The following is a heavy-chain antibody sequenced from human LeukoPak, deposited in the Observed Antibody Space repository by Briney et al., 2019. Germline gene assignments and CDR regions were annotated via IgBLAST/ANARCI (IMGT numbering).Heavy chain of an antibody. J-gene: IGHJ4*02. Sequence: GGSLRLSCAASGFTFTNYAMAWVRQAPGKGLEWVSAFGGGSAYYADSVKGRFTISRDNSKNSLYLQMNSLRAENTAVYYCARAVVALDYWGQGTLVTVSS. CDR3: ARAVVALDY. CDR1: GFTFTNYA. V-gene: IGHV3-23*01. CDR2: FGGGSA. D-gene: IGHD5-12*01.